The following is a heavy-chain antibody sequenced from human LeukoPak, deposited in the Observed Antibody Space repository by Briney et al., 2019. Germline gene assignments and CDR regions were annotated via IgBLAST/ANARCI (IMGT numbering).Heavy chain of an antibody. CDR3: ARVAAADWYFDL. D-gene: IGHD6-13*01. V-gene: IGHV4-30-2*01. CDR1: GGSISSGGYS. Sequence: SETLSLTCAVSGGSISSGGYSWSWIRQPPGKGLEWIGYIYHSGSTYYNPSLKSRVTISVDRSKNQFSLKLSSVTAADTAVYYCARVAAADWYFDLWGRGTLVTVSS. J-gene: IGHJ2*01. CDR2: IYHSGST.